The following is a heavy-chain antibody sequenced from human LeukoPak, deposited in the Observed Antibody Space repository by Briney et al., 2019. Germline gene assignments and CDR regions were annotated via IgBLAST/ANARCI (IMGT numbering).Heavy chain of an antibody. J-gene: IGHJ4*02. V-gene: IGHV5-51*01. Sequence: GESLKISCKGSGYTFTKYWIGWVRQVPGKGLEWMGIIWPGDSDTKYSPSFQGQVTISVDKSISTTYLQWSSLKASDTAIYYCARQYYDILTGYYIHFDYWGQGTLATVSS. CDR3: ARQYYDILTGYYIHFDY. D-gene: IGHD3-9*01. CDR1: GYTFTKYW. CDR2: IWPGDSDT.